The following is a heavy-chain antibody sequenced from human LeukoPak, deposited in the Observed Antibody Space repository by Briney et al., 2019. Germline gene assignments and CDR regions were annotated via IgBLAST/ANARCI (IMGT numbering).Heavy chain of an antibody. CDR3: ARAPSYYDFWSGYRSDAFDI. D-gene: IGHD3-3*01. CDR2: INPSGGST. Sequence: VASVKVSCKASGYTFTSYYMHWVRQAPGQGLEWMGIINPSGGSTSYAQKFQGRVTMARDTCTSTVYMELSSLRSEDTAVYYCARAPSYYDFWSGYRSDAFDIWGQGTMVTVSS. CDR1: GYTFTSYY. J-gene: IGHJ3*02. V-gene: IGHV1-46*03.